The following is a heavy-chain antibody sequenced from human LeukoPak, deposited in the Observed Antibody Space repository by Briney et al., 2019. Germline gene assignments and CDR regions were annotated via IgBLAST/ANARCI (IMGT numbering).Heavy chain of an antibody. Sequence: SETLSLTCAVSGGSISSSNWWSWVRQPPGKGLEWIGEIYHSGSTNYNPSLKSRVTMSVDKSKNQFSLKLSSVTAADTAVYYCARGLRRDNYFDYWGQGTLVTVSS. CDR1: GGSISSSNW. CDR2: IYHSGST. D-gene: IGHD4-17*01. J-gene: IGHJ4*02. CDR3: ARGLRRDNYFDY. V-gene: IGHV4-4*02.